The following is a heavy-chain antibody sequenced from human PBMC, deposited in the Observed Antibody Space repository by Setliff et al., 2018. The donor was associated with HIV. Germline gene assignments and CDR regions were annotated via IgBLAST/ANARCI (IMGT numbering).Heavy chain of an antibody. D-gene: IGHD3-22*01. CDR2: ISSSGDII. CDR3: ARWGATYYYDSSAFWGAFDI. J-gene: IGHJ3*02. V-gene: IGHV3-48*03. Sequence: GGSLRLSCAASGFTFDDYGMNWVRQVPGKGLEWVSYISSSGDIIYYADSVKGRFTISRDNAKKSLYLQMNSLRAEDTAVYYCARWGATYYYDSSAFWGAFDIWGQGTMVTVSS. CDR1: GFTFDDYG.